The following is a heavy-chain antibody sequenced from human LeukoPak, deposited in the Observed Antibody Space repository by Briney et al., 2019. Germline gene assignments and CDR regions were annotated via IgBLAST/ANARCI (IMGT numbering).Heavy chain of an antibody. D-gene: IGHD3-3*01. CDR2: ISGSGGST. Sequence: GGSLRLSCAASGFTFRIYAMSWVRQAPGKGLEWVSSISGSGGSTNYADSVKGRFTISRDNSENTLYLQMDSLRVEDTAVYYCAKSSAQYYDFWSGYMDLWGNGTTVTVS. J-gene: IGHJ6*03. CDR1: GFTFRIYA. V-gene: IGHV3-23*01. CDR3: AKSSAQYYDFWSGYMDL.